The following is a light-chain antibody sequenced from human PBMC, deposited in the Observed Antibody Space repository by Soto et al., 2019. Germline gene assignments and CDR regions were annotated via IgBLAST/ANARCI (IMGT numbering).Light chain of an antibody. CDR3: QQYNDWPLT. CDR2: HAS. J-gene: IGKJ4*01. V-gene: IGKV3-15*01. Sequence: EIVMTQSPATLSVSPGERATLSSRASQNIIKNLAWYQQKPGQVPRLLIYHASTGATGIPARFSGSGSGTELTLTISSVQSEDFAVYYCQQYNDWPLTFGGGTKVEIK. CDR1: QNIIKN.